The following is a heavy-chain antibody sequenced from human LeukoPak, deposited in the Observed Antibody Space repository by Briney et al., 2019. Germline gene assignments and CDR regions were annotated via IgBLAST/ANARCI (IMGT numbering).Heavy chain of an antibody. D-gene: IGHD4-17*01. V-gene: IGHV1-69*05. J-gene: IGHJ4*02. CDR3: ARDPKNSRGVTTFPDY. Sequence: SVKVSCKASGGTFSSYAICWVRQAPGQGLEWMGGIIPIFGTANYAQKFQGRVTITTDESTSTAYMELSSLRSEDTAVYYCARDPKNSRGVTTFPDYWGQGTLVTVSS. CDR2: IIPIFGTA. CDR1: GGTFSSYA.